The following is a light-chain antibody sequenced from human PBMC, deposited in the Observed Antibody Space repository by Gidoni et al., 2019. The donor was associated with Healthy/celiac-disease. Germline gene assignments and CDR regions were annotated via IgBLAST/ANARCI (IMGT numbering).Light chain of an antibody. V-gene: IGKV1-39*01. Sequence: DIQMPPSPSSLSASVGDRVTINCRASQSISSYLHWYQQKPGNAPKLLIYAASSLQSGVPSTCSGSVSVTDFTLTISSLRPEDFATYYCQQSYSTPPTFGQGTKLEIK. CDR2: AAS. CDR1: QSISSY. J-gene: IGKJ2*01. CDR3: QQSYSTPPT.